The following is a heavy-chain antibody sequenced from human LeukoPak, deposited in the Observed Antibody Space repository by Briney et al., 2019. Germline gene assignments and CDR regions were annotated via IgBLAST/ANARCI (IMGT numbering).Heavy chain of an antibody. J-gene: IGHJ4*02. V-gene: IGHV4-59*08. D-gene: IGHD6-19*01. CDR2: IYYSGST. Sequence: PSETLSLTCTVSGGSISSYYWSWIRQPPGKGLEWIGYIYYSGSTYYNPSLKSRVTISVDTSKNQFSLKLSSVTAADTAVYYCARLNSSGWYVDYWGQGTLVTVSS. CDR1: GGSISSYY. CDR3: ARLNSSGWYVDY.